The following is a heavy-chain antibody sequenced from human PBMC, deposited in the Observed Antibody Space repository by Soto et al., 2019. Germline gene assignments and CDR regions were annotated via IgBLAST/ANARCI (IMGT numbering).Heavy chain of an antibody. V-gene: IGHV5-51*07. CDR3: ASLFGVVIPYYYYGMDV. J-gene: IGHJ6*02. CDR2: IYPGDSDT. CDR1: GYKYTISW. D-gene: IGHD3-3*01. Sequence: SCNGCGYKYTISWIGPEHQKKGKGLEWMGIIYPGDSDTRYSPSFQGQGTISADKSISTAYLQWSSLKASDPAMYYCASLFGVVIPYYYYGMDVWGQGTTVTVSS.